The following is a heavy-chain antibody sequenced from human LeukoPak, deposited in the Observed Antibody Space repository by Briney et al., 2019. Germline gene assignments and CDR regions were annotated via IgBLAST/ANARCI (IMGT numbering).Heavy chain of an antibody. CDR3: ARDDDWNYEDY. J-gene: IGHJ4*02. CDR1: GFTFSSYY. Sequence: PGGSLRLSCAASGFTFSSYYMSWVRQAPGKGLEWVANIKQDGSEKYYVDSVKGRFTISRDNAKNSLYLQMNSLRAEDTAVYYCARDDDWNYEDYWGQGTLVSVSS. CDR2: IKQDGSEK. V-gene: IGHV3-7*01. D-gene: IGHD1-7*01.